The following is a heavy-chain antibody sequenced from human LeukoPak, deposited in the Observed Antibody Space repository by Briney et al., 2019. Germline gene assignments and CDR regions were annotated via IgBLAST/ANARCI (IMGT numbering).Heavy chain of an antibody. Sequence: SETLSLTCTVSGGSISGYYWSCIRQPPEKGLEWIGYVHYSGSTNYNPSLKSRVIISVDTSKNQFSLKLSSVTAADTAVYYCARGIGSSGYYFDYFDYWGQGTLVTVSS. CDR3: ARGIGSSGYYFDYFDY. CDR2: VHYSGST. CDR1: GGSISGYY. D-gene: IGHD3-22*01. V-gene: IGHV4-59*01. J-gene: IGHJ4*02.